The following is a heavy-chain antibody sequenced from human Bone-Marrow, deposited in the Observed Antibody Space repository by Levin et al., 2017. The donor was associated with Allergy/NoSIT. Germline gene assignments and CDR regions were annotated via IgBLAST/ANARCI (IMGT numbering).Heavy chain of an antibody. J-gene: IGHJ6*03. CDR2: ISETSSYI. V-gene: IGHV3-21*01. D-gene: IGHD4-11*01. Sequence: GESLKISCVASGFTFSDFNINWVRQAPGKGLEWVSSISETSSYIYYADSVKGRFTISRDNAKNSVFLQMNSLRAEDTAIYYCARWMTTSYMDVWGKGTTVTVSS. CDR3: ARWMTTSYMDV. CDR1: GFTFSDFN.